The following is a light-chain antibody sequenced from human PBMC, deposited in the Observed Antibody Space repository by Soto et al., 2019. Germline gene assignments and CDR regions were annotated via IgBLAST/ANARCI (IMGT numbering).Light chain of an antibody. CDR1: QTVSSN. Sequence: EIVITQSPATLSVSPGERATLSCRASQTVSSNLAWYQQKPGQAPRLLIYDASTRATGIPVRFRGSGSGTEFTLTISSLQSEDSAVYYCHQYNNWLALTFGGGTKV. V-gene: IGKV3-15*01. CDR3: HQYNNWLALT. J-gene: IGKJ4*01. CDR2: DAS.